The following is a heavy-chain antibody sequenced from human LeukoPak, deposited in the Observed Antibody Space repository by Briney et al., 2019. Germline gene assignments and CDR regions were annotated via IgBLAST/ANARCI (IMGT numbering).Heavy chain of an antibody. D-gene: IGHD2-15*01. J-gene: IGHJ4*02. CDR3: ARLLAGCPGGRCRAHFHY. V-gene: IGHV4-59*01. Sequence: SETLSLTCSVSGDSISGNYLSWMRQPPGKGLEWIGYIYYSGSTNYNPSLKSRVTMSVDTSKNQFSLNLSSVTAADTAVYYCARLLAGCPGGRCRAHFHYWGQGTLVTVSS. CDR1: GDSISGNY. CDR2: IYYSGST.